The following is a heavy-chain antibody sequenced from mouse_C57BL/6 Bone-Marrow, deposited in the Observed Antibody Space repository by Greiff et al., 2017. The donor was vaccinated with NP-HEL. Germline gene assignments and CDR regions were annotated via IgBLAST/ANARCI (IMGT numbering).Heavy chain of an antibody. CDR1: GFTFSDYY. Sequence: VQLVESEGGLVQPGSSMKLSCTASGFTFSDYYMAWVRQVPEKGLEWVANINYDGSSTYYLDSLKSRFIISRDNAKNILYLQMSSLKSEDTATYYCAREDYGSSMDYWGQGTSVTVSS. V-gene: IGHV5-16*01. CDR3: AREDYGSSMDY. J-gene: IGHJ4*01. D-gene: IGHD1-1*01. CDR2: INYDGSST.